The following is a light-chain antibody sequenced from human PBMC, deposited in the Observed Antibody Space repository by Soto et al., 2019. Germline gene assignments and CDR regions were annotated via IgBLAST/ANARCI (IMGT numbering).Light chain of an antibody. Sequence: QSVLTQPPSVSGAPGQTITISCTGSSSNIGAGYDVHWYQQLPGRAPKLLIYGNSNRPSGVPDRFSGSKSGTSASLAITGLQAEDEADYYCQSYDSSLSAYVVFGGGTKVTVL. CDR2: GNS. V-gene: IGLV1-40*01. CDR3: QSYDSSLSAYVV. CDR1: SSNIGAGYD. J-gene: IGLJ2*01.